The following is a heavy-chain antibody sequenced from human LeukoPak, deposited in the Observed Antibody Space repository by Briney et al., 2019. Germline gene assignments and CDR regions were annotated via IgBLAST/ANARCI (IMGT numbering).Heavy chain of an antibody. CDR2: IYTSGST. D-gene: IGHD1-26*01. CDR1: GGSISSSSYY. J-gene: IGHJ5*02. CDR3: ARGYLVGATSGNWFDP. V-gene: IGHV4-39*07. Sequence: SETLSLTCTVSGGSISSSSYYWGWIRQPPGKGLEWIGRIYTSGSTNYNPSLKSRVTISVDTSKNQFSLKLSSVTAADTAVYYCARGYLVGATSGNWFDPWGQGTLVTVSS.